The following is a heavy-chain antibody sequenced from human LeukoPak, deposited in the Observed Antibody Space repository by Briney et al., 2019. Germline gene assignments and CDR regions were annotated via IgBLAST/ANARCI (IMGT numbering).Heavy chain of an antibody. CDR3: ARVSSSGLPELDY. D-gene: IGHD6-19*01. Sequence: SETLSLTCTVSGGSISSYYWSWIRQPPGKGLEWIGYIYYSGSTNYNPSLKSRVTISVDTSKNQFSLKLSSVTAADTAEYYCARVSSSGLPELDYWGQGTLVTVSS. V-gene: IGHV4-59*01. CDR1: GGSISSYY. CDR2: IYYSGST. J-gene: IGHJ4*02.